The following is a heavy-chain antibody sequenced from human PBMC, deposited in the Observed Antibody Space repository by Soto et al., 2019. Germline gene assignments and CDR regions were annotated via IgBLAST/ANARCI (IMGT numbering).Heavy chain of an antibody. Sequence: QVQLVQSGAEVKKPGSSVKVSCKASGGTFSSYAISWVRQAPGQGLEWMGGIIPIFGTANYAQKFQGRVTITADESTSTAYMELSSLRSEDTAVYYCARGEDYDFWSGTGSYYYYYYGMDVWGQGTTVTVSS. CDR2: IIPIFGTA. V-gene: IGHV1-69*01. CDR3: ARGEDYDFWSGTGSYYYYYYGMDV. D-gene: IGHD3-3*01. J-gene: IGHJ6*02. CDR1: GGTFSSYA.